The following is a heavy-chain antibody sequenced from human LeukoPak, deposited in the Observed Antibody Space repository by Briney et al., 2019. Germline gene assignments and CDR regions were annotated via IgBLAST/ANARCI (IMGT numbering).Heavy chain of an antibody. V-gene: IGHV3-74*01. CDR1: GFTFSSYA. CDR3: ARGSLGDGSLLIDY. D-gene: IGHD1-26*01. CDR2: INSDGSDI. Sequence: GGSLRLSCAASGFTFSSYAMSWVRQAPGKGLVWVSRINSDGSDISYADSVKGRFTISRDNAKNTVYLQMNSLRAEDTAVYYCARGSLGDGSLLIDYWGQGTLVTVSS. J-gene: IGHJ4*02.